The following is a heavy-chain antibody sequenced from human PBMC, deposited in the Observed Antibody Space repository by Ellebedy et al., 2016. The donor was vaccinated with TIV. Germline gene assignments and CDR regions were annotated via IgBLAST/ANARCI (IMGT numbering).Heavy chain of an antibody. CDR2: ISSDGSHI. CDR1: GFTFSSYY. CDR3: ARAKNYYMDV. J-gene: IGHJ6*03. V-gene: IGHV3-74*01. Sequence: PGGSLRLSCAASGFTFSSYYMHWVRQAPGKGLVWVSHISSDGSHINYADSVKGRFTISRDNAKNSLSLQMDSLRAEDTAVYYCARAKNYYMDVWGKGTTVTVSS.